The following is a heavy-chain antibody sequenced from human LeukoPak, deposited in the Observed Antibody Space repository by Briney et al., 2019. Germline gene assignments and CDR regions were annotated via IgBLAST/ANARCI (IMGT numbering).Heavy chain of an antibody. CDR3: ARDRGECTNGVCYYHDFDY. Sequence: GGSLRLSCAASGFTFSSYGMHWVRQAPGKGLGWVAVISYDGSNKYYADSVKGRFTISRDNSKNTLYLQMNSLRAEDTAVYYCARDRGECTNGVCYYHDFDYWGQGTLVTVSS. V-gene: IGHV3-30*03. J-gene: IGHJ4*02. CDR1: GFTFSSYG. CDR2: ISYDGSNK. D-gene: IGHD2-8*01.